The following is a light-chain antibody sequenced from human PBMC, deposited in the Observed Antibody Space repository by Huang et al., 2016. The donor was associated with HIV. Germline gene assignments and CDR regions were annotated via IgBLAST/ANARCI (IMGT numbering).Light chain of an antibody. CDR3: QQYGNSPPYT. V-gene: IGKV3-20*01. CDR2: GTS. CDR1: QTLSSNY. Sequence: EAVLTQSPGTLSLSPGESATLSCRASQTLSSNYFAWYQQKPGQAPRLLIYGTSNRATGIPDRFSGSGSGTDCTLTISRLEPEDFAVYYCQQYGNSPPYTFGQGTTLDIK. J-gene: IGKJ2*01.